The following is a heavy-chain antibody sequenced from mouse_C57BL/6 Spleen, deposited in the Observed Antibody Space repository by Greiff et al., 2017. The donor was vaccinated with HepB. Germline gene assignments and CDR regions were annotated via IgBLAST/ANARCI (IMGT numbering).Heavy chain of an antibody. D-gene: IGHD1-1*01. J-gene: IGHJ2*01. CDR3: ARIGAVVARGYFDY. CDR2: IYPGSGST. Sequence: VQLQQPGAELVKPGASVKMSCKASGYTFTSYWITWVKQRPGQGLEWIGDIYPGSGSTNYNEKFKSKATLTVDTSSSTAYMQLSSLTSEDSAVYYCARIGAVVARGYFDYWGQGTTLTVSS. CDR1: GYTFTSYW. V-gene: IGHV1-55*01.